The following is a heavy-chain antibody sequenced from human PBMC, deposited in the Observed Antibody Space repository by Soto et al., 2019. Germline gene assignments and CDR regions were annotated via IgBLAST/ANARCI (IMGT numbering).Heavy chain of an antibody. CDR2: ISSSSSTI. J-gene: IGHJ4*02. Sequence: EVQLVESGGGLVQPGGSLRLSCAASGFTFSSYSMNWVRQAPGKGLEWVSYISSSSSTIYYADSVKGRFTISRDNAKNSLYLQMNSLRAEDTAVYYCASDPYCSSTSCYFDWGQGTLVTVSS. V-gene: IGHV3-48*01. D-gene: IGHD2-2*01. CDR1: GFTFSSYS. CDR3: ASDPYCSSTSCYFD.